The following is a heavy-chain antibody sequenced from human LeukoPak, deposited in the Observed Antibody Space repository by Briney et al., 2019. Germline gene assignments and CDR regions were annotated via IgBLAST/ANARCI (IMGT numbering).Heavy chain of an antibody. D-gene: IGHD1-26*01. J-gene: IGHJ4*02. CDR2: ISAYNGNT. CDR3: ARDRDSGSYFDY. CDR1: GYTFTSYG. V-gene: IGHV1-18*01. Sequence: ASVKVSCKASGYTFTSYGISWVRQAPGQGLEWMGWISAYNGNTNDAQKLQGRVTMTTDTSTSTAYMELRSLRSDDTAVYYCARDRDSGSYFDYWGQGTLVNVSS.